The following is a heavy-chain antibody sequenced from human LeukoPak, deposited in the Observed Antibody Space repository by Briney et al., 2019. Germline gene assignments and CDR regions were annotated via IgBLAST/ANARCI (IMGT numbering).Heavy chain of an antibody. V-gene: IGHV1-24*01. CDR2: FGPAAADT. J-gene: IGHJ4*02. CDR1: GYTLTEFP. Sequence: GASVKVSCKVSGYTLTEFPMHWVRQAPGKGLEWMGSFGPAAADTIYTQKFQGRVTMTEDTSTDTAYMELSSLRSEDTAVYFCASGHEGVFDYWGQGILVTVSS. CDR3: ASGHEGVFDY. D-gene: IGHD3-10*01.